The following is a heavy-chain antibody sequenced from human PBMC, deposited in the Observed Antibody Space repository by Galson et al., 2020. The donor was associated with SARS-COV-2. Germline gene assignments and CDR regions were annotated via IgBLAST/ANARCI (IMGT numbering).Heavy chain of an antibody. CDR1: GYSFISYD. D-gene: IGHD7-27*01. CDR3: ARNGGGLGPYFDY. J-gene: IGHJ4*02. CDR2: ISPYNLNT. V-gene: IGHV1-18*01. Sequence: ASVKVSCKPSGYSFISYDINWVRQAPGQGLDWLGMISPYNLNTNYAQKLQGRVTMTTDTSTSTAYMELRSLRTDDTAVYYCARNGGGLGPYFDYWGQGSLVTVSS.